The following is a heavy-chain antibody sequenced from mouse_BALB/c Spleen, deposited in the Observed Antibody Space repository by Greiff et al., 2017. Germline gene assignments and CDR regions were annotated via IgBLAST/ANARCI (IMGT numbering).Heavy chain of an antibody. D-gene: IGHD3-1*01. CDR1: GFSLTSYG. V-gene: IGHV2-2*02. J-gene: IGHJ4*01. CDR2: IWSGGST. CDR3: ARGGLRPLYYAMDY. Sequence: QVQLKESGPGLVQPSQSLSITCTVSGFSLTSYGVHWVRQSPGKGLEWLGVIWSGGSTDYNAAFISRLSISKDNSKSQVFFKMNSLQANDTAIYYCARGGLRPLYYAMDYWGQGTSVTVSS.